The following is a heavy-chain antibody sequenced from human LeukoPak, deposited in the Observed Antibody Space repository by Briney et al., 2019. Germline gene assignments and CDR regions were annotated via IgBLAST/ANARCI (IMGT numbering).Heavy chain of an antibody. CDR1: GFTFSSYS. CDR2: ISSSSSYI. J-gene: IGHJ6*03. D-gene: IGHD3-9*01. CDR3: ARRGILTGEGHYYYYYMDV. V-gene: IGHV3-21*04. Sequence: GGSLRLSCAASGFTFSSYSMNWVRQAPGKGLEWVSSISSSSSYIYYADSVKGRFTISRDNSKNTLYLQMNSLRAEDTAVYYCARRGILTGEGHYYYYYMDVWGKGTTVTISS.